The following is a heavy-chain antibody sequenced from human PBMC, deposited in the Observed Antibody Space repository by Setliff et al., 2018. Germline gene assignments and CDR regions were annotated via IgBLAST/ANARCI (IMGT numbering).Heavy chain of an antibody. Sequence: GGSLRLSCAASGFTFSSYSMNWVRQAPGKGLEWVSSISTSSSYIYYADSVKGRFTISRDNAKKSLFLQMDSLRAEDTAVYFCARDRGTNWSEGFDSWGQGTLVTVSS. CDR3: ARDRGTNWSEGFDS. CDR2: ISTSSSYI. CDR1: GFTFSSYS. D-gene: IGHD7-27*01. J-gene: IGHJ4*02. V-gene: IGHV3-21*01.